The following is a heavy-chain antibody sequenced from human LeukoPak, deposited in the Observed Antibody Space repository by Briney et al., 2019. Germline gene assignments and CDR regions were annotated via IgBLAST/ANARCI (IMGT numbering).Heavy chain of an antibody. CDR1: GGSIDTSSYY. CDR3: ARVSITMVRGVIISSVVDY. CDR2: VYFSGST. D-gene: IGHD3-10*01. Sequence: SETLSLTCTVSGGSIDTSSYYWGWIRQPPGKNLEWIGSVYFSGSTYYNPSLKSRATISIDTSKNQFSLKLSSVTAADTAVYYCARVSITMVRGVIISSVVDYWGQGTLVTVSS. J-gene: IGHJ4*02. V-gene: IGHV4-39*07.